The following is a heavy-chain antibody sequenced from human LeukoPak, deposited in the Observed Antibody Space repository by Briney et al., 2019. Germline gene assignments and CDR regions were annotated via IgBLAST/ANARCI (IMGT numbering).Heavy chain of an antibody. CDR1: GGSFSGYY. J-gene: IGHJ3*02. D-gene: IGHD3-10*01. CDR3: ARDPRFTSGSSDAFDI. Sequence: PSETLSLTCAVYGGSFSGYYWSWIRQPPGKGLEWIGEINHSGSTNYNPSLKSRVTISVDTSKNQFSLKLSSVTAADTAVYYCARDPRFTSGSSDAFDIWGQGTMVTVSS. V-gene: IGHV4-34*01. CDR2: INHSGST.